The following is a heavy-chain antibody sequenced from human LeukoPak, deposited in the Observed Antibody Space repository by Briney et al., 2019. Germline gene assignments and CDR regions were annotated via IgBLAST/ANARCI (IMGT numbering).Heavy chain of an antibody. J-gene: IGHJ4*02. CDR1: GGSFSGFY. CDR2: VNHSRGT. D-gene: IGHD1-14*01. V-gene: IGHV4-34*01. CDR3: ARDRNNHYFDY. Sequence: SETLSLTCAVHGGSFSGFYWTWMRQPPGKGPEWIGEVNHSRGTNYNPSLKSRVTISEDTSKNQFSLNLTSVTAADTAVYYCARDRNNHYFDYCGQGTQVTVSS.